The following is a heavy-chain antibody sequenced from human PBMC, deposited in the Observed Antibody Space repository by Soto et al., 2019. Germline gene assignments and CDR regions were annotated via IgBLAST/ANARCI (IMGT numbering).Heavy chain of an antibody. V-gene: IGHV3-48*02. J-gene: IGHJ6*02. CDR1: GFDFSNYN. CDR3: ARDGSRGYDMDV. CDR2: ISNTARTI. D-gene: IGHD1-1*01. Sequence: EVQVVESGGGLIQPGGSLRLSCAGSGFDFSNYNMDWVRQAPGKGLEWNSYISNTARTIFYADSVKGRFTISRDNARNVLFLQMNSLRDEDTAVYYRARDGSRGYDMDVWGQGTTVTVSS.